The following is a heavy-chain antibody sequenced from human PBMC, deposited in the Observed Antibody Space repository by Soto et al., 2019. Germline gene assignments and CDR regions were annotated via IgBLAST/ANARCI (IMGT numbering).Heavy chain of an antibody. CDR3: AMRDGRVPTEHSSSWYPEYFQH. V-gene: IGHV3-7*01. Sequence: GGSLRLSCAASGFTFSSYWMSWVRQAPGKGLEWVANIKQDGSEKYYVDSVKGRFTISRDNAKNSLYLQMNSLRAEDTAVYYCAMRDGRVPTEHSSSWYPEYFQHWGQGTLVTVSS. J-gene: IGHJ1*01. CDR2: IKQDGSEK. CDR1: GFTFSSYW. D-gene: IGHD6-13*01.